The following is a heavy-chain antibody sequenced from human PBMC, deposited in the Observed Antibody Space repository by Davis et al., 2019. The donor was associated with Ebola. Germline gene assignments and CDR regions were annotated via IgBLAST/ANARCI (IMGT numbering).Heavy chain of an antibody. J-gene: IGHJ6*02. D-gene: IGHD2-2*01. V-gene: IGHV3-21*01. CDR3: ARHRIVVEPAAMFYYDYGMDV. CDR1: GFTFSESW. CDR2: ISSSSSYI. Sequence: GESLKISCAASGFTFSESWMAWVRQAPGKGLEWVSSISSSSSYIYYADSVKGRFTISRDKAKNSLYLQMNSLRAEDTAVYYCARHRIVVEPAAMFYYDYGMDVWGQGTTVTVSS.